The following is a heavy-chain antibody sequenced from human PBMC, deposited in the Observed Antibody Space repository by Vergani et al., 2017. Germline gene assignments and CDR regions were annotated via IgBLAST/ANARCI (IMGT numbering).Heavy chain of an antibody. CDR3: VRVKGSNWNDHLYDI. V-gene: IGHV3-72*01. CDR1: GFNFSTYN. Sequence: EVQLVESGGGLVQPGGSLRLSCVASGFNFSTYNMNWVRQAPGKGLEWVGRIRNKANDYTTQYAASVKGRFTISRDDSKSYLYLQMNSLQTEDTALYYCVRVKGSNWNDHLYDIWGQGTLVTVSS. D-gene: IGHD1-1*01. J-gene: IGHJ3*02. CDR2: IRNKANDYTT.